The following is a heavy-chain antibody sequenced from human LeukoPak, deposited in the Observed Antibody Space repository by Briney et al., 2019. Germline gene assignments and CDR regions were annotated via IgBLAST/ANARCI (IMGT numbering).Heavy chain of an antibody. CDR2: ISYDGSNK. V-gene: IGHV3-30-3*01. D-gene: IGHD5-18*01. CDR1: GFTFSSYA. J-gene: IGHJ4*02. Sequence: PGRSLRLSCAASGFTFSSYAMHWVRQAPGKGLEWVAVISYDGSNKYYADSVKGRFTISRDNSKNTLYLQMNSLRAEDTAVYYCARDDPSGYSYGDLDYWGQGTLVTVSS. CDR3: ARDDPSGYSYGDLDY.